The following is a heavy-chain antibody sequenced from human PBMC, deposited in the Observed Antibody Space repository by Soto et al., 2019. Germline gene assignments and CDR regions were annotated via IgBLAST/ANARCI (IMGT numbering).Heavy chain of an antibody. CDR3: ARDCSSTSCHSNYGVDV. J-gene: IGHJ6*02. D-gene: IGHD2-2*02. CDR2: THYTGTT. Sequence: PSETLSLTCTVSGGSVISGGSYWSWIRQQPGKGLEWIGYTHYTGTTYYNPSLKSRIIISVDTSKNQFSLKLSSVTAADTAVYYCARDCSSTSCHSNYGVDVWGQGTTVTVSS. CDR1: GGSVISGGSY. V-gene: IGHV4-31*03.